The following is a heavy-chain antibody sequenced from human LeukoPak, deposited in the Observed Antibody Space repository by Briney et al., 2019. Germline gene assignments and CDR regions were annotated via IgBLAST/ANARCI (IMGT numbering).Heavy chain of an antibody. CDR3: VKVDGYSSVWLPDY. V-gene: IGHV3-64D*09. D-gene: IGHD6-19*01. J-gene: IGHJ4*02. CDR2: ISKDGART. Sequence: GGLLRLSCSASGFTSSNYGMQWVRQAAGKGLECVSTISKDGARTYYADSVKGRFTISRDYFKNTLHLQMNSLRAEDTAVYYCVKVDGYSSVWLPDYWGQGTLVTVAS. CDR1: GFTSSNYG.